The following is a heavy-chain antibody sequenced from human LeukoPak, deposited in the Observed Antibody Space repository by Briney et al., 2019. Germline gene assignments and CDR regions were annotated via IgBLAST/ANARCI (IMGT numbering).Heavy chain of an antibody. D-gene: IGHD6-19*01. J-gene: IGHJ4*02. Sequence: PGGSLRLSCAASGFTLSSYGADWVRQAPGKGLGWGAFIRYDGSNKYYTDSVKVRFTISRDNYKPTLYLQMNSLRAEATAVYYCAKAPSLYTSGWYYFDYRGQGTLVTVSS. CDR1: GFTLSSYG. V-gene: IGHV3-30*02. CDR3: AKAPSLYTSGWYYFDY. CDR2: IRYDGSNK.